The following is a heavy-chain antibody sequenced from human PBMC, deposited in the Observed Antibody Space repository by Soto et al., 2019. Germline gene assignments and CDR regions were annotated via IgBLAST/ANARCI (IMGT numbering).Heavy chain of an antibody. Sequence: EVQLLESGGGLVEPGGSLRLSCAASEFTFNNYGMNWVRQAPGKGLEWVSSISDDGRNTYYTDFAKGRFTVSRDNSKNILFLQMRSLRAEDTAIYYCAQRVAYRSSTPHFDIWGRGTLVTVSS. V-gene: IGHV3-23*01. D-gene: IGHD6-6*01. CDR2: ISDDGRNT. J-gene: IGHJ4*02. CDR3: AQRVAYRSSTPHFDI. CDR1: EFTFNNYG.